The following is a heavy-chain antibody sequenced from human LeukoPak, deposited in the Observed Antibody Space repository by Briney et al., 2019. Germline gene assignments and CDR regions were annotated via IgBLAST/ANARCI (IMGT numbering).Heavy chain of an antibody. J-gene: IGHJ4*02. CDR3: ARLTPTEGY. D-gene: IGHD4-23*01. Sequence: GGSLRPSCAASGFTFSSYWVHWVRQAPGKGLVWVSRINTDGSSTSYADSVKGRFTISRDNAKNTLYLQMNSLRAEDTAVYYCARLTPTEGYWGQGTLVTVSS. CDR1: GFTFSSYW. V-gene: IGHV3-74*01. CDR2: INTDGSST.